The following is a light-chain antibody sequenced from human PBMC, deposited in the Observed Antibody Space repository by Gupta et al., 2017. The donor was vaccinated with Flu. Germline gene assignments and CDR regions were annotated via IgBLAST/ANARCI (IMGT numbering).Light chain of an antibody. CDR1: QAIRSN. J-gene: IGKJ2*01. CDR2: GAS. Sequence: EILMTQSPATLSVSTGERVTLACRASQAIRSNLAWYQQKPGQAPRLLIYGASTRVSGFPDRFSGSGSGTEFTLTISSLQSEDFAVYYCQQLNTWPPFTFGQGTKLEIK. V-gene: IGKV3-15*01. CDR3: QQLNTWPPFT.